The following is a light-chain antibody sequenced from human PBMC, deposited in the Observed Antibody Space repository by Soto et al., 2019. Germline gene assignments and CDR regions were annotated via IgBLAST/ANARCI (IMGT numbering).Light chain of an antibody. CDR3: QHYGISAET. J-gene: IGKJ5*01. CDR2: GAS. CDR1: QAISSN. Sequence: EVAMSLSPATLSAPRGERATLSCTANQAISSNLAWYQQKPGQAPRLLIYGASTRATGIPDRFSGSGSGTEFTLTISSLQSEDFAIYYCQHYGISAETFGEG. V-gene: IGKV3-15*01.